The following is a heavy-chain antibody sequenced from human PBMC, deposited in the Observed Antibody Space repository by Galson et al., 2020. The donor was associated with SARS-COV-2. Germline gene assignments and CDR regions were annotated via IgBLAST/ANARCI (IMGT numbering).Heavy chain of an antibody. CDR2: ISSSSSYI. CDR3: ARDSVNNYYDSSGLIDY. J-gene: IGHJ4*02. V-gene: IGHV3-21*01. CDR1: GFTFSSYS. Sequence: GESLKISCAASGFTFSSYSMNWVRQAPGKGLEWVSSISSSSSYIYYADSVKGRFTIPRDNAKNSLYLQMNSLRAEDTAVYYCARDSVNNYYDSSGLIDYWGQGTLVTVSS. D-gene: IGHD3-22*01.